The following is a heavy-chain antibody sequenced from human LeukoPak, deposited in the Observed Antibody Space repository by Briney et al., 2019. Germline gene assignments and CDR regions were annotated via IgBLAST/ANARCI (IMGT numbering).Heavy chain of an antibody. D-gene: IGHD2-15*01. V-gene: IGHV4-39*01. CDR1: GGSISSSSYY. CDR2: IYYSENK. CDR3: AKHGGKITSSGERYIDV. Sequence: SETLSLTCTVSGGSISSSSYYWSWIRQPPGKGLEWIGSIYYSENKYQNPSLKSRATISVDTSKNQFSLKLTPVTAADTAVYYCAKHGGKITSSGERYIDVWGKGTTVTVSS. J-gene: IGHJ6*03.